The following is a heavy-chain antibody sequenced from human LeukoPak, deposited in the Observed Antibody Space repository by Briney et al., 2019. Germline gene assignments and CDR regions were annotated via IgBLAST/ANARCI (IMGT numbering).Heavy chain of an antibody. CDR3: ATGRGHNRGFDY. J-gene: IGHJ4*02. V-gene: IGHV1-24*01. Sequence: GASVKVSCKVSGYTLTELSMHWVRQAPGKGLEWMGGFDPEDGETIYAQKFQGRVTMTEDTSTDTAYMELSSLRSEDTAVYYGATGRGHNRGFDYWGQGTLVTVSS. D-gene: IGHD5-24*01. CDR1: GYTLTELS. CDR2: FDPEDGET.